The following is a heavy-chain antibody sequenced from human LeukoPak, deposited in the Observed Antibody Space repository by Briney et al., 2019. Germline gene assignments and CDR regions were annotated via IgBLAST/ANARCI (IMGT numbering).Heavy chain of an antibody. CDR3: AKDFASDSSPQP. V-gene: IGHV3-30*18. CDR2: ISCDGSNK. CDR1: GFTFSSYG. J-gene: IGHJ5*02. Sequence: GRSLRLSCAASGFTFSSYGMHWVRQAPGKGLEWVAVISCDGSNKYYADSVKGRFTISRDNSKNTLYLQMNSLRAEDTAVYYCAKDFASDSSPQPWGQGTLVTVSS. D-gene: IGHD3-22*01.